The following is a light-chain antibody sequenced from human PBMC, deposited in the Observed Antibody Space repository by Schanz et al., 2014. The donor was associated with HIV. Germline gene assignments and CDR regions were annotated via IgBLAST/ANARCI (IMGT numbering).Light chain of an antibody. CDR3: SSFRNTNTVV. CDR1: SSDIGGYDV. V-gene: IGLV2-14*03. Sequence: QSALTQPASVSGSPGQSITISCTGTSSDIGGYDVVSWYQQHPDKAPKLIIYDVTTRPSGISYRFSGSKSGNTASLTISGLQDEDEADYYCSSFRNTNTVVFGGGTKLTVL. CDR2: DVT. J-gene: IGLJ3*02.